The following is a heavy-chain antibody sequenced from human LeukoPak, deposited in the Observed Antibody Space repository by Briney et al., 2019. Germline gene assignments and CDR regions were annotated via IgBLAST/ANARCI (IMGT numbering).Heavy chain of an antibody. Sequence: ASVKVSCKASGYTFTSYGISWVRQAPGQGLEWMGWISAYNGNTNYAQRLQGRVTMTTDTSTSTAYMELRSLRSGDTAVYYCARGGYCSSTSCQRYNWFDPWGQGTLVTVSS. CDR1: GYTFTSYG. CDR2: ISAYNGNT. CDR3: ARGGYCSSTSCQRYNWFDP. D-gene: IGHD2-2*01. V-gene: IGHV1-18*01. J-gene: IGHJ5*02.